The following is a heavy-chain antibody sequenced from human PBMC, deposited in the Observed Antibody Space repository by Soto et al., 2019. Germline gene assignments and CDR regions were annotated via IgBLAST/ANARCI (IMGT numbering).Heavy chain of an antibody. D-gene: IGHD1-1*01. Sequence: QVQLQESGPGLVKPSETLSLTCTVSGGSISSYYWSWIRQPPGKGLEWIGYIYNSGRTNYNPSLKSGVTISVDPSNNQFSRKLSSVTAADPAVYYCARRYGYSFDYWGQGTLVTVSS. CDR1: GGSISSYY. V-gene: IGHV4-59*08. J-gene: IGHJ4*02. CDR3: ARRYGYSFDY. CDR2: IYNSGRT.